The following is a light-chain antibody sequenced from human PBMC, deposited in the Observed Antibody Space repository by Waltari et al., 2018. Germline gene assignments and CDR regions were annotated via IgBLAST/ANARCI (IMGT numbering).Light chain of an antibody. J-gene: IGKJ4*01. Sequence: EILVTQVPSPLSLSPGERGTPSCRASQTVRTTYLAWYQQKPGQAPTLLLYGASSRATGIPDRFSGSGSGTDFSLTISSLEPEDFAVYYCQQYDISPLTFGGGTKVEIK. V-gene: IGKV3-20*01. CDR3: QQYDISPLT. CDR1: QTVRTTY. CDR2: GAS.